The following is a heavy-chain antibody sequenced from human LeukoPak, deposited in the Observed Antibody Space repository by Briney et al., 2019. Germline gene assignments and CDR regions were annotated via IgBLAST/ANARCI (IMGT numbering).Heavy chain of an antibody. D-gene: IGHD2-8*01. CDR3: AKWGGMNINGWYIDY. J-gene: IGHJ4*02. CDR1: GFTFSDYA. Sequence: GGSLRLSCAASGFTFSDYAMSWVRQAPGKGLEWVSTIIKSGDSTYFADSVKGRLTVSRDNSKSTLYLQMNSLRAEDTAIYYCAKWGGMNINGWYIDYWGQGTLVTVSS. CDR2: IIKSGDST. V-gene: IGHV3-23*01.